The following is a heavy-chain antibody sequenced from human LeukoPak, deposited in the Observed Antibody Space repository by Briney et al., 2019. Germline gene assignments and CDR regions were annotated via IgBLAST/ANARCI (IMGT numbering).Heavy chain of an antibody. J-gene: IGHJ5*02. D-gene: IGHD3-3*01. Sequence: SETLSLTCTVPGGSISSSSYYWGWIRQPPGKGLERIGSIYYSGSTYYNPSLKSRVTISVDTSKNQFSLKLSSVTAADTAVYYCARDDYDFWSGSPYWFDPWGQGTWSPSPQ. V-gene: IGHV4-39*07. CDR1: GGSISSSSYY. CDR2: IYYSGST. CDR3: ARDDYDFWSGSPYWFDP.